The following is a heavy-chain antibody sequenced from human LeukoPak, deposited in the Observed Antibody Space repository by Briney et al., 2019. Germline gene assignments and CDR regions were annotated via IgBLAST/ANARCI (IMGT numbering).Heavy chain of an antibody. CDR2: IYSGGST. J-gene: IGHJ1*01. CDR3: ASAPSEIGGHSTAYFRH. D-gene: IGHD2-21*01. V-gene: IGHV3-53*01. CDR1: GFSVSSNY. Sequence: GGSLRLSCSASGFSVSSNYSSWVRQAPGKGLEWVSVIYSGGSTKYADSVKARFTISRDNAKNTVSLQMNSLRAEDTGVYYCASAPSEIGGHSTAYFRHWGQGPLVTVSS.